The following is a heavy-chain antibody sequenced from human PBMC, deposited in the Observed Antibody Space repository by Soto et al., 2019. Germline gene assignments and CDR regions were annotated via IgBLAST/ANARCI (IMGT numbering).Heavy chain of an antibody. D-gene: IGHD1-1*01. CDR1: GGSISSDSYS. Sequence: SETLSLTCTVSGGSISSDSYSWGWIRQPPGQGLEWIGSIYYNGRTYYNPSLKSRLTQSVETSRNQFSLRLTSVTAADTAVYYCARLWGFDIYNPRRDFDYWDPGTLVTLSS. V-gene: IGHV4-39*01. J-gene: IGHJ4*02. CDR2: IYYNGRT. CDR3: ARLWGFDIYNPRRDFDY.